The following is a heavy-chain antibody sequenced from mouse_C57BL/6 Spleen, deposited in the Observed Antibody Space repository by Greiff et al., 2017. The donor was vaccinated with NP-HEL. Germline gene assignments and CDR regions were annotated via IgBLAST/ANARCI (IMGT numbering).Heavy chain of an antibody. CDR1: GFSFNTYA. V-gene: IGHV10-1*01. Sequence: EVQLVESGGGLVQPKGSLKLSCAASGFSFNTYAMNWVRQAPGKGLEWVARIRSKSNNYATYYADSVKDRFTISRDDSESMLYLQMNNLKTEDTAMYYCVRQYYGSSPSYWYFDVWGTGTTVTVSS. CDR2: IRSKSNNYAT. J-gene: IGHJ1*03. CDR3: VRQYYGSSPSYWYFDV. D-gene: IGHD1-1*01.